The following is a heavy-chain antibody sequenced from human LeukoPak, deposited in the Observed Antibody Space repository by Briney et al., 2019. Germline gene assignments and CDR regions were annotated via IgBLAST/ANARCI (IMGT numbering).Heavy chain of an antibody. Sequence: GGSLRLSCGASGFTFSGYTMHWVRQAPGKGLQWVAVISWDGNKKFYADSVEGRFTISRDNSKNTLSLQMNSLRLEDTALYYCAREGGNSTSWGYFDYWGQGTLVTVSS. CDR3: AREGGNSTSWGYFDY. D-gene: IGHD6-13*01. CDR2: ISWDGNKK. CDR1: GFTFSGYT. V-gene: IGHV3-30*04. J-gene: IGHJ4*02.